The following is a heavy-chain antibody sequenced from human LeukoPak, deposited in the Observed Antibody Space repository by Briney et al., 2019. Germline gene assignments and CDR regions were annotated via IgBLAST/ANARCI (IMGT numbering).Heavy chain of an antibody. Sequence: SETLSLTCTVSGGSISSDNYYWSWIRQPAGKGLEWIGRIYTSGSTNYNPSLKSRVTISVDTSKNQFSLKLSSVTAADTAVYYCARNIPARPQDYWGQGTLVTVSS. CDR2: IYTSGST. D-gene: IGHD6-6*01. V-gene: IGHV4-61*02. J-gene: IGHJ4*02. CDR1: GGSISSDNYY. CDR3: ARNIPARPQDY.